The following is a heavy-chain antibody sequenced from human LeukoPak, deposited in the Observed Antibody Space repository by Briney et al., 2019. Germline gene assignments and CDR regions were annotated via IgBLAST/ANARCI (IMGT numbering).Heavy chain of an antibody. CDR1: AFTFSSYA. CDR3: AKRGDSELAKTFDY. V-gene: IGHV3-30*02. CDR2: IRSDGSVK. Sequence: PGGSLRLSCAASAFTFSSYAMHWVRQAPGKGLEWVAFIRSDGSVKYYADSVKGRFTISRDNSKNTLYLQMNSLRADDTAMYYCAKRGDSELAKTFDYWGQGTLVTVSS. J-gene: IGHJ4*02. D-gene: IGHD1-1*01.